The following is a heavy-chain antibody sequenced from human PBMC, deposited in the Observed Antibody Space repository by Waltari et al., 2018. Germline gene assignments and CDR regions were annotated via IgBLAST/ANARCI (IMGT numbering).Heavy chain of an antibody. CDR3: TTNPPGY. Sequence: EVQLVESGGGLVQSGGSLRLSCADSGGDYWMDWVRQAPGKGLMLVSRVKREGTRSTYADAVKGRFTVSRDSANNMLYLQMNSLRAEDTAVYYCTTNPPGYWGQGTLVTVSS. J-gene: IGHJ4*02. CDR2: VKREGTRS. CDR1: GGDYW. V-gene: IGHV3-74*03.